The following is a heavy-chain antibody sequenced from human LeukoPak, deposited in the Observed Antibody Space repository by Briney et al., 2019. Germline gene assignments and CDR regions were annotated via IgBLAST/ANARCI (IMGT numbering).Heavy chain of an antibody. Sequence: SETLSLTCAVSGASISGSGYYWGWIRQPPGKGLEWIGNIYYSGSTYYNASLQSRVTISIDTSKNQSSLRLKSVTAADTAMYYCAKSGGYGLIDYWGQGTLVTVSS. D-gene: IGHD1-26*01. CDR3: AKSGGYGLIDY. J-gene: IGHJ4*02. CDR1: GASISGSGYY. CDR2: IYYSGST. V-gene: IGHV4-39*01.